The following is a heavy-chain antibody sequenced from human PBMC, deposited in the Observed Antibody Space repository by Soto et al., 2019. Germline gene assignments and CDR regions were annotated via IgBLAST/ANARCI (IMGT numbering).Heavy chain of an antibody. D-gene: IGHD5-18*01. Sequence: PGGALRLSCAASGCTVSSYSMNWVRQAPGKGLEWVSSISSSSSYIYYADSVKGRFTISRDNAKNSLYLQMNSLRAEDTAVYYCAREWDSYGYDYWGQGTLVTVSS. CDR1: GCTVSSYS. J-gene: IGHJ4*02. CDR2: ISSSSSYI. CDR3: AREWDSYGYDY. V-gene: IGHV3-21*01.